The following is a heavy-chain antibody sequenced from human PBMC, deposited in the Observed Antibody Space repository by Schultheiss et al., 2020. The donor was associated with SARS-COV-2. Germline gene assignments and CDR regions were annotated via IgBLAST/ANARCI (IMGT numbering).Heavy chain of an antibody. CDR1: GYTFTSYY. Sequence: SVKVSCKASGYTFTSYYMHWVLQAPGQGLEWMGGIIPIFGTANYAQKFQGRVTITADESTSTAYMELSSLRSEDTAVYYCARTSVYLPLSGWGYWGQGTLVTVSS. D-gene: IGHD3-10*01. V-gene: IGHV1-69*13. J-gene: IGHJ4*02. CDR3: ARTSVYLPLSGWGY. CDR2: IIPIFGTA.